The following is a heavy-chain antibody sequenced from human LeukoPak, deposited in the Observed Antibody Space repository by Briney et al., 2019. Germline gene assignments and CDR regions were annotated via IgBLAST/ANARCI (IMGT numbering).Heavy chain of an antibody. CDR2: IYHSGST. J-gene: IGHJ4*02. CDR1: GGSFSGYY. V-gene: IGHV4-34*01. Sequence: SETLSLTCAVYGGSFSGYYWSWIRQPPGKGLEWIGSIYHSGSTYYNPSLKSRVTISVDTSKNQFSLKLSSVTAADTAVYYCAREGTGGWYLRAEYYFDYWGQGTLVTVSS. CDR3: AREGTGGWYLRAEYYFDY. D-gene: IGHD6-19*01.